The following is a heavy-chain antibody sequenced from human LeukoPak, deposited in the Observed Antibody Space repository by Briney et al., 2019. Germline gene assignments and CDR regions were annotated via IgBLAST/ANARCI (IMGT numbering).Heavy chain of an antibody. D-gene: IGHD2-2*03. CDR3: ARGGPLDIVVVPAALNYFYYYIDV. Sequence: PSETLSLTCAVYGGSFSGCYWSWIRQPPGKGLEWIGEINHSGSTNYNPSLKSRVTISVDTSKNQFSLKLSSVTAADTAVYYCARGGPLDIVVVPAALNYFYYYIDVWGKGTTVTVSS. CDR2: INHSGST. CDR1: GGSFSGCY. J-gene: IGHJ6*03. V-gene: IGHV4-34*01.